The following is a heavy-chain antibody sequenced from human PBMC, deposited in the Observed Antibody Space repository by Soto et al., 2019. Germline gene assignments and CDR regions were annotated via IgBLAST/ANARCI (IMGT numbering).Heavy chain of an antibody. Sequence: QVQLVESGGGVVQPGRSLRLSCAASGFTFSSYGMHWVRQAPGKGLEWVAVISYDGSNKYYADSVKGRFTISRDNSKNTLYLQMNSLRAEDTAVYYCAKLAAAGGLGYWGQGTLVTVSS. CDR2: ISYDGSNK. J-gene: IGHJ4*02. D-gene: IGHD6-13*01. CDR1: GFTFSSYG. CDR3: AKLAAAGGLGY. V-gene: IGHV3-30*18.